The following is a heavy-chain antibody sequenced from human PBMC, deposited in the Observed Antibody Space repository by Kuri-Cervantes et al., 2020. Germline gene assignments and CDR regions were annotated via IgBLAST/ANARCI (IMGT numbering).Heavy chain of an antibody. V-gene: IGHV4-38-2*02. CDR3: ARDVVVTDSDAFDI. Sequence: SETLSLTCDVSNYFISSGFYWGWIRQPPGKGLEWIGEINHSGSTNYNPSLKSRVTISVDTSKNQFSLKLNSVTAADTAVYYCARDVVVTDSDAFDIWGQGTMVTVSS. D-gene: IGHD2-21*02. CDR1: NYFISSGFY. J-gene: IGHJ3*02. CDR2: INHSGST.